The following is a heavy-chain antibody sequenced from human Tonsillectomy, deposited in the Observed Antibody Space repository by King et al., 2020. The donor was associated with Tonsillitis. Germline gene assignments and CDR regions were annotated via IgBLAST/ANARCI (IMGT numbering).Heavy chain of an antibody. J-gene: IGHJ4*02. CDR2: ISGSGGIT. CDR3: AKEAGGFYDSSGYYYVDF. V-gene: IGHV3-23*04. CDR1: GFTFSSYA. Sequence: VQLVESGGGLVQPGGSLRLSCAASGFTFSSYAMSWVRQAPGKGLEWVSAISGSGGITNYADSVKGRFTISRDNSKNTLYLQMNNLRAEDTAVYSCAKEAGGFYDSSGYYYVDFWGQGTLVTVSS. D-gene: IGHD3-22*01.